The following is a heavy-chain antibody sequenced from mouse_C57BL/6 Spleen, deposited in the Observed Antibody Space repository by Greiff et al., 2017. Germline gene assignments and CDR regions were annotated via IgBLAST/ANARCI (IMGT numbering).Heavy chain of an antibody. J-gene: IGHJ1*03. V-gene: IGHV8-12*01. Sequence: VKLVESGPGILQSSQTLSLTCSFSGFSLSTSGMGVSWIRQPSGKGLEWLAHIYWDDDKRYNPSLKSRLTISKDTSRNQVFLKITSVDTADTATYYCARQIYYDYDDWYFDVWGTGTTVTVSS. CDR3: ARQIYYDYDDWYFDV. D-gene: IGHD2-4*01. CDR1: GFSLSTSGMG. CDR2: IYWDDDK.